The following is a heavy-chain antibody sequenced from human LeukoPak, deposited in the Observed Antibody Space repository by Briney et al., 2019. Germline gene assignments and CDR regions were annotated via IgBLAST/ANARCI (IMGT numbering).Heavy chain of an antibody. Sequence: PSETLSLTCTVSGGSISNHNYYWGWIRQPPGKGLEWVATIFYSGATLYNPSLNSRATLAVDTSENQFSLRLTSLTAADAAVYYCARRNGQDIVATFRRRYYFDYWGQGTLVTVSS. V-gene: IGHV4-39*01. D-gene: IGHD5-12*01. CDR3: ARRNGQDIVATFRRRYYFDY. J-gene: IGHJ4*02. CDR1: GGSISNHNYY. CDR2: IFYSGAT.